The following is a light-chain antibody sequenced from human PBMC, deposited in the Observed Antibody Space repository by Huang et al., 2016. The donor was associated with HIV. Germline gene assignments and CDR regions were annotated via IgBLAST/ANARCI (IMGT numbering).Light chain of an antibody. CDR2: GAS. CDR1: QSVNSN. Sequence: EIVMTQSPATLSVSPGERATLSCRASQSVNSNLAWYQPKPGQAPRLLIFGASTRATGIPARFSGSGSGTDFTLTISSLQSEDFAVYYCHQYNHWPPWTFGQGTKVEIK. V-gene: IGKV3D-15*01. CDR3: HQYNHWPPWT. J-gene: IGKJ1*01.